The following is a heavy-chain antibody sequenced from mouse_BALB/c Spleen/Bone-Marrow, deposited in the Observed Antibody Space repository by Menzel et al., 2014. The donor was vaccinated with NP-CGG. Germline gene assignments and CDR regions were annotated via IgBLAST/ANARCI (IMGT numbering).Heavy chain of an antibody. CDR2: INPGSGGT. Sequence: VKLQESGAELVRPGTSVKVSCKASGYAFTNYLIEWVKQRPGQGLEWIGVINPGSGGTNYNEKFKGKATLTADKSSSTAYMQLSSLTSDDSAVYFCARYRYDGTFAYWGQGTLVTVPA. CDR1: GYAFTNYL. J-gene: IGHJ3*01. V-gene: IGHV1-54*01. CDR3: ARYRYDGTFAY. D-gene: IGHD2-14*01.